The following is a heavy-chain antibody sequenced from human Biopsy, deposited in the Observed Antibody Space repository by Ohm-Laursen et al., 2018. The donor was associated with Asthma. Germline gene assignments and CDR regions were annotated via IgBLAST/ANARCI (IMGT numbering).Heavy chain of an antibody. Sequence: SETLSLTCIVYGGYLTGHYWNWIRQPPGKGLEWIGEIDQSGYTNYNPSLTSQVTISLDRSKNQFSLKLTSVTAADTAVYYCARITSANYYYGMDVWGQGTTVTVSS. CDR2: IDQSGYT. D-gene: IGHD1-20*01. CDR3: ARITSANYYYGMDV. V-gene: IGHV4-34*01. J-gene: IGHJ6*02. CDR1: GGYLTGHY.